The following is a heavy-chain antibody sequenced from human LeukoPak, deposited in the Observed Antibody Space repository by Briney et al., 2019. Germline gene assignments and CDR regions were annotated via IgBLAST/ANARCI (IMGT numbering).Heavy chain of an antibody. CDR1: GGSFSGYY. V-gene: IGHV4-34*01. J-gene: IGHJ4*02. D-gene: IGHD3-22*01. CDR3: ARGSLRRTYDSSGYPFDY. Sequence: SETLSLTCAVYGGSFSGYYWSWIRQPPGKGLEWIGEINHSGSTNYNPSLKSRVTISVDTSKNQFSLKLSSVTAADTAVYYCARGSLRRTYDSSGYPFDYWGQGTLVTVSS. CDR2: INHSGST.